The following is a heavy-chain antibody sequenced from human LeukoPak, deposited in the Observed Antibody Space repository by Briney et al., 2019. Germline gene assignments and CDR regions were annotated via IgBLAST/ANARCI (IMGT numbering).Heavy chain of an antibody. Sequence: GRSLRLSCAASGFTFSSYAMHWVRQAPGKGLEWVAVISYDGSNKYYADSVKGQFTISRDNSKNTLYLQMNSLRAEDTAVYYCAREWELTNFDYWGQGTLVTVSS. CDR3: AREWELTNFDY. CDR1: GFTFSSYA. J-gene: IGHJ4*02. CDR2: ISYDGSNK. V-gene: IGHV3-30-3*01. D-gene: IGHD1-26*01.